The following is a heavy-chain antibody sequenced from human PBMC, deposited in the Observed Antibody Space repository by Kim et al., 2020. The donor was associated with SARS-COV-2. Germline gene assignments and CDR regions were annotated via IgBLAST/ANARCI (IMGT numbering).Heavy chain of an antibody. D-gene: IGHD3-22*01. Sequence: SVKVSCKASGGTFSSYAISWVRQAPGQGLEWMGGIIPIFGTANYAQKFQGRVTITADESTSTAYMELSSLRSEDTAVYYCARDRIEYYDSSGYLDYWGQGTLVTVSS. CDR3: ARDRIEYYDSSGYLDY. J-gene: IGHJ4*02. CDR2: IIPIFGTA. CDR1: GGTFSSYA. V-gene: IGHV1-69*13.